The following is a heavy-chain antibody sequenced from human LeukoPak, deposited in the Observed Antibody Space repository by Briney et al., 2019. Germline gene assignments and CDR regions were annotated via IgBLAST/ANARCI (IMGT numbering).Heavy chain of an antibody. CDR3: ARGRITMVRGDPYGMDV. CDR2: IIPIFGTA. V-gene: IGHV1-69*13. D-gene: IGHD3-10*01. J-gene: IGHJ6*02. Sequence: SVKVSCKASGGTFSSYAISWVRQATGQGLEWMGGIIPIFGTANYAQKFQGRVTITADESTSTAYMELSSLRSEDTAVYYCARGRITMVRGDPYGMDVWGQGTTVTVSS. CDR1: GGTFSSYA.